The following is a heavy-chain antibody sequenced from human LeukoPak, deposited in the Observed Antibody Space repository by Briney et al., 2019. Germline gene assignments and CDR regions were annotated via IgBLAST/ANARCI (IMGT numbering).Heavy chain of an antibody. CDR1: GYTFTNYH. Sequence: ASVKVSCKASGYTFTNYHMNWVRQAPGQGLEWMGIINPSGGSTTNAQKFQGRVIMTRDMSTSTAYMELSSLRSEDTAVYYCARDRGSYYLGAMDYFDYWGQGTLVTVSS. CDR3: ARDRGSYYLGAMDYFDY. J-gene: IGHJ4*02. D-gene: IGHD1-26*01. V-gene: IGHV1-46*01. CDR2: INPSGGST.